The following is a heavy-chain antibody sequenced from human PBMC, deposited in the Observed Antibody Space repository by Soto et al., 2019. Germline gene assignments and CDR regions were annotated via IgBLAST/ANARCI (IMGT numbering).Heavy chain of an antibody. CDR1: GFSFASFA. J-gene: IGHJ4*02. CDR2: ISGSDGKT. Sequence: SGGSLRLSCTTSGFSFASFAMTWVRQAPGKGLEWVATISGSDGKTYYADSVKGRFSISRGTSRNTLYLQMNSLRADDTAIYYCAKWSYLDYWGQGTRVTVSS. CDR3: AKWSYLDY. V-gene: IGHV3-23*01. D-gene: IGHD3-3*01.